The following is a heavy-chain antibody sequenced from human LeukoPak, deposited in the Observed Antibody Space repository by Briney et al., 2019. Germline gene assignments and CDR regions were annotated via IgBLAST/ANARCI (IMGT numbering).Heavy chain of an antibody. CDR3: ARDVNYGSGSYYVWFDP. D-gene: IGHD3-10*01. J-gene: IGHJ5*02. CDR2: IYYSGST. CDR1: GGSFSGYY. Sequence: SETLSLTCAVYGGSFSGYYWSWIRQPPGKGLEWIGYIYYSGSTNYNPSLKSRVTISVDTSKNQFSLKLSSVTAADTAVYYCARDVNYGSGSYYVWFDPWGQGTLVTVSS. V-gene: IGHV4-59*01.